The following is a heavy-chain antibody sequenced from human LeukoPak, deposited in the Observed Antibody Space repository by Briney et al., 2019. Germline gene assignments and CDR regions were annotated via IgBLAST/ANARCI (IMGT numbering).Heavy chain of an antibody. CDR1: GFTLSSRG. D-gene: IGHD3-10*01. J-gene: IGHJ4*02. CDR2: ILSGGDT. CDR3: TRDLYGSEDD. V-gene: IGHV3-23*01. Sequence: PGGSLRLSCAASGFTLSSRGMSWVRQAAGKGLEWVSTILSGGDTYYADSVRGRFTISRDNSKTSLYLQMNNLRADDTAIYYCTRDLYGSEDDWGQGSLVTVSS.